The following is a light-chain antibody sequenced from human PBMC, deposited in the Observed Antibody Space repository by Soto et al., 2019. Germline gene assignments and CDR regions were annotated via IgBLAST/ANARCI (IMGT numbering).Light chain of an antibody. CDR1: QAIGND. CDR3: LQHNSFPRA. CDR2: SAS. J-gene: IGKJ4*01. V-gene: IGKV1-17*01. Sequence: DIQMTQSPSSLSASVGDRVTITCRASQAIGNDLGWYQQKPGKAPNRLIYSASRLQSGVPSRFSGSGSGTEFTLTISSLQPEDFATYYCLQHNSFPRAFGEGPKV.